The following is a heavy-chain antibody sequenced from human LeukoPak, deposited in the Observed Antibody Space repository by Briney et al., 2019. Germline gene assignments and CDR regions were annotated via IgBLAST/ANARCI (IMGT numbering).Heavy chain of an antibody. J-gene: IGHJ6*03. V-gene: IGHV1-69*06. D-gene: IGHD3-22*01. Sequence: ASVKVSCKASGGTFSSYAISWVRQAPGQGLEWMGGIIPIFGTANYAQKFQGRVTITADKSTSTAYMELSSLRSEDTAVYYCARGPMIGNYYMDVWGKGTTVTVSS. CDR1: GGTFSSYA. CDR3: ARGPMIGNYYMDV. CDR2: IIPIFGTA.